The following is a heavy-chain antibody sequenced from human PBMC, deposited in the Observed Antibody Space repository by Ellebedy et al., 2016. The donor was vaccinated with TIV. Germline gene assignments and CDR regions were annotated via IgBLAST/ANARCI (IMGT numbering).Heavy chain of an antibody. D-gene: IGHD2-21*02. J-gene: IGHJ4*02. CDR3: ARDQLRCGSDCYSVPRYYFDY. Sequence: GESLKISCAASGFTFSSYGMHWVRQAPGKGLEWVAVIWYDGSNKNYADSVKGRFTISRDNSKNTLYLQMNSLRAEDTAVYYCARDQLRCGSDCYSVPRYYFDYWGQGTLVTVSS. V-gene: IGHV3-33*08. CDR1: GFTFSSYG. CDR2: IWYDGSNK.